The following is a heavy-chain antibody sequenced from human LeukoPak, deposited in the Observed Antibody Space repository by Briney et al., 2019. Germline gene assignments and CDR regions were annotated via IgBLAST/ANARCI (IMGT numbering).Heavy chain of an antibody. J-gene: IGHJ6*03. CDR3: ARFGNPNYYYYYMDV. CDR2: INWNGGST. CDR1: GFTFDNYG. Sequence: GGSLRLSCAASGFTFDNYGMGWVRQAPGKGLEWVSGINWNGGSTGYADSVKGRFTISRDNAKNSLYLQMNSLRAEDTALYHCARFGNPNYYYYYMDVWGKGTTVTISS. D-gene: IGHD4-23*01. V-gene: IGHV3-20*01.